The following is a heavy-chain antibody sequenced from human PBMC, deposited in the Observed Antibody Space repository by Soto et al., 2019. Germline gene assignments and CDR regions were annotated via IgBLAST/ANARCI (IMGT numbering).Heavy chain of an antibody. CDR2: INPSGGST. CDR3: ARETVGGVGGMDV. CDR1: GYTFTSYN. Sequence: QVQLVQSGAEVKKPGASVKVSCKASGYTFTSYNMHWVRQAPGQGLEWMGIINPSGGSTSYAQKFQGRVTMTRDTSTSTVYMELSSLRSEDTAVYYCARETVGGVGGMDVWGQGTTVTVSS. V-gene: IGHV1-46*01. D-gene: IGHD3-16*01. J-gene: IGHJ6*02.